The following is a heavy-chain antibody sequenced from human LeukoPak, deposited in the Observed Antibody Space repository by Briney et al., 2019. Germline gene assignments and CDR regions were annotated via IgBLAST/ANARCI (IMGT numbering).Heavy chain of an antibody. CDR3: AKHDYGDYEGAYYFDY. CDR2: ISGSGGST. D-gene: IGHD4-17*01. CDR1: GFTFSSYA. J-gene: IGHJ4*02. V-gene: IGHV3-23*01. Sequence: SGGSLRLSCAASGFTFSSYAMSWVRQAPGKGLEWVSAISGSGGSTYYADSAKGWFTISRDNSKNTLYLQMNSLRAEDTAVYYCAKHDYGDYEGAYYFDYWGQGTLVTVSS.